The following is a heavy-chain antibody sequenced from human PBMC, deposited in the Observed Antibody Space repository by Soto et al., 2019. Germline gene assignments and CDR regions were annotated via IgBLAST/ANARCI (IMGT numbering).Heavy chain of an antibody. CDR1: GGTFSSYA. Sequence: GASVKVSCKASGGTFSSYAISWVRQAPGQGLEWMGGIIPIFGTANYAQKFQGRVTITADESTSTAYMELSSLRSEDTAVYYCARDPPPPVLRYFRPQGYYGMDVWGQGTTVT. V-gene: IGHV1-69*13. CDR2: IIPIFGTA. J-gene: IGHJ6*02. CDR3: ARDPPPPVLRYFRPQGYYGMDV. D-gene: IGHD3-9*01.